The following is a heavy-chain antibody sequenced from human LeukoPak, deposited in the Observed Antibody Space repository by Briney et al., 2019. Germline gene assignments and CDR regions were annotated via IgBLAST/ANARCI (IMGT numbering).Heavy chain of an antibody. D-gene: IGHD6-6*01. V-gene: IGHV3-21*01. J-gene: IGHJ4*02. Sequence: PGGSLRLSCAASGFTFSSYSMNWVRQAPGKGLEWVSSISSSSSYIYYADSVKGRFTISRDNAKNSLYLQMNSLRAEDTAVYYCARDLFTGIAARRLGYWGQGTLVTVSS. CDR1: GFTFSSYS. CDR3: ARDLFTGIAARRLGY. CDR2: ISSSSSYI.